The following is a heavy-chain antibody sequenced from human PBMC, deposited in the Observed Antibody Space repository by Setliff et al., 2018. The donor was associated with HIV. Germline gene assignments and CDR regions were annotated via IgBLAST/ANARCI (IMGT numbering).Heavy chain of an antibody. J-gene: IGHJ6*03. CDR1: GGTFSSYA. D-gene: IGHD3-16*01. CDR3: ATTQDGPGGNYFAYWGQGALVTVSSGKGSPEYYYMDV. V-gene: IGHV1-69*05. Sequence: SVKVSCKASGGTFSSYAISWVRQAPGQGLEWMGGIIPIFGTANYAQKFQGRVTITTDESTSTAYMELSSLRSGDTAIYYCATTQDGPGGNYFAYWGQGALVTVSSGKGSPEYYYMDVWGKGTTVTVS. CDR2: IIPIFGTA.